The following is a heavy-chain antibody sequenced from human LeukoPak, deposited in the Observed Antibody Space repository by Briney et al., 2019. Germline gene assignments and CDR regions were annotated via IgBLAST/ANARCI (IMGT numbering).Heavy chain of an antibody. CDR1: GFTFSNTN. V-gene: IGHV3-21*06. CDR3: ARVVNGYVDY. CDR2: IAASSNYI. J-gene: IGHJ4*02. D-gene: IGHD2-8*01. Sequence: PGGSLRLSCAASGFTFSNTNMNWVRQAPGKGLKWVSFIAASSNYIYYADSVKGRFTISRDNAQNSLYLQMNSLRAEDTAVYFCARVVNGYVDYWGQGTLFTVSS.